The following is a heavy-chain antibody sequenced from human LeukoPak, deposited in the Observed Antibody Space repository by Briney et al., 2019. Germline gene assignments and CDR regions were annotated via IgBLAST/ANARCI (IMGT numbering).Heavy chain of an antibody. D-gene: IGHD2-21*02. CDR1: GGSISSYY. CDR3: ARGGYCSGDCYSWYFDL. J-gene: IGHJ2*01. Sequence: PSETLSLTCTVSGGSISSYYWSWIRQPAGKGLEWIGRIYTSGSTNYNPSLKSRVTMSVDTSKNQFSLKLSSVTAADTAVYYCARGGYCSGDCYSWYFDLWGRGTLVTVSS. V-gene: IGHV4-4*07. CDR2: IYTSGST.